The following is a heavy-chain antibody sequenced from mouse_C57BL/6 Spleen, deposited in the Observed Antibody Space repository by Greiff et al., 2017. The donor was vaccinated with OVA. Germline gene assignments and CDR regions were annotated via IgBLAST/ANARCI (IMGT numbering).Heavy chain of an antibody. D-gene: IGHD2-5*01. CDR1: GFTFSSYA. CDR2: ISDGGSYT. CDR3: AREEYSNYAWFAY. J-gene: IGHJ3*01. V-gene: IGHV5-4*01. Sequence: EVQVVESGGGLVKPGGSLKLSCAASGFTFSSYAMSWVRQTPEKRLEWVATISDGGSYTYYPDNVKGRFTISRDNAKNNLYLQMSHLKSEDTAMYYCAREEYSNYAWFAYWGQGTLVTVSA.